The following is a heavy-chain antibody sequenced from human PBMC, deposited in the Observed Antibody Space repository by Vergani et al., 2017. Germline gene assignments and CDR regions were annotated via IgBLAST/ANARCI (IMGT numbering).Heavy chain of an antibody. Sequence: QITLKESGPTLVKPTQTLTLTCTFSGFSLNTRGVSVAWIRQPPGKALDWLALIYWNDDQHYSPSLNNRVTITKDTAKNQVVLTKTNMEYVDTGTYYCVYRKTDCGNTRFFSPFYYYYYMEVLVKGTTVAVSS. CDR1: GFSLNTRGVS. D-gene: IGHD1-7*01. CDR3: VYRKTDCGNTRFFSPFYYYYYMEV. J-gene: IGHJ6*03. CDR2: IYWNDDQ. V-gene: IGHV2-5*04.